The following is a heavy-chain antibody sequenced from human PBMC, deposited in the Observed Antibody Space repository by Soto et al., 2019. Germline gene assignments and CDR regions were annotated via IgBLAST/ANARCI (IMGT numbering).Heavy chain of an antibody. V-gene: IGHV3-11*01. J-gene: IGHJ6*03. CDR3: ARAPRIRQYSSLSYYYYYYYMDV. D-gene: IGHD6-6*01. CDR1: GFTFSDYY. CDR2: ISSSGSTI. Sequence: QVQLVESGGGLVKPGGSLRLSCAASGFTFSDYYMSWIRQAPGKGLEWVSYISSSGSTIYYADSVKGRFTISRDNAKNSLYLQMNSLRAEDTAVYYCARAPRIRQYSSLSYYYYYYYMDVWGKGTTVTVSS.